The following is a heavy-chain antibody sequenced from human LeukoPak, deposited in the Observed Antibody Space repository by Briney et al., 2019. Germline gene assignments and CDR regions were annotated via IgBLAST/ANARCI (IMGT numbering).Heavy chain of an antibody. V-gene: IGHV1-46*01. CDR3: ARAQGSGYYSNY. Sequence: ASVKVSCKASGYTFTSYYMHWVRQAPGQGLEGMGIINPSGGSTSYAQKFQGRVTMTRDTSTSTVYMELSSLRSEDTAVYYCARAQGSGYYSNYWGQGTLVTVSS. J-gene: IGHJ4*02. D-gene: IGHD3-22*01. CDR2: INPSGGST. CDR1: GYTFTSYY.